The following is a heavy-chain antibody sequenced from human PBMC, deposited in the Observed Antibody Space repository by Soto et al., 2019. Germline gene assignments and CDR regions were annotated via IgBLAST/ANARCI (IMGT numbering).Heavy chain of an antibody. J-gene: IGHJ6*02. Sequence: ASVKVSCKASGGTFSSYAISWVRQAPGQGLEWMGGIIPIFGTANYAQKFQGRVTITADESTSTAYMELSSLRSEDTAVYYCARDQHYYGSGRVPPLNYGMDVWGQGTTVTVSS. CDR3: ARDQHYYGSGRVPPLNYGMDV. CDR1: GGTFSSYA. CDR2: IIPIFGTA. D-gene: IGHD3-10*01. V-gene: IGHV1-69*13.